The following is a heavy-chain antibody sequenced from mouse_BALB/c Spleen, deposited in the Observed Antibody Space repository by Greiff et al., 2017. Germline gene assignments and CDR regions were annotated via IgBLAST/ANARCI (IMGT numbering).Heavy chain of an antibody. CDR1: GYSFTSYW. Sequence: EVQLHQSGSVLARPGASVKMSCKASGYSFTSYWMHWVKQRPGQGLEWIGALYPGNSYTSYNQKFKGKAKLTAVTSASTAYMEFSSLTNEDSAVYYCTRSNYIGYFDVWGAGTTVTVSS. CDR2: LYPGNSYT. CDR3: TRSNYIGYFDV. D-gene: IGHD2-5*01. V-gene: IGHV1-5*01. J-gene: IGHJ1*01.